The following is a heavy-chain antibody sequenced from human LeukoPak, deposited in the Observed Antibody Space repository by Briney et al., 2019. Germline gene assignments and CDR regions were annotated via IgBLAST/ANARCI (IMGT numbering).Heavy chain of an antibody. Sequence: PSETLSLTCAVYGGSFSDYYWSWIRRPPGKGLEWIGYIYYSGSTYYNPSLKSRVTISVDTSKNQFSLKLSSVTAADTAVYYCAGRLVSVGGNWFDPWGQGTLVTVSS. CDR3: AGRLVSVGGNWFDP. CDR1: GGSFSDYY. J-gene: IGHJ5*02. CDR2: IYYSGST. V-gene: IGHV4-30-4*01. D-gene: IGHD6-19*01.